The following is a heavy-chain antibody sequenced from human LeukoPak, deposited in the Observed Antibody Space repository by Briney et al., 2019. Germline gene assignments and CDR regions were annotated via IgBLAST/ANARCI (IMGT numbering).Heavy chain of an antibody. CDR3: ARDLSGVTGYTYGRGIDY. D-gene: IGHD5-18*01. CDR1: GFTFNTYA. J-gene: IGHJ4*02. V-gene: IGHV3-30*02. Sequence: GGSLRLSCAASGFTFNTYAMDWVRQAPGKGLEWVAFIRYDGSNKYHADSVKGRFTISRDNSKNTLYLQMNSLRAEDTGVYYCARDLSGVTGYTYGRGIDYWGQGTLVTVSS. CDR2: IRYDGSNK.